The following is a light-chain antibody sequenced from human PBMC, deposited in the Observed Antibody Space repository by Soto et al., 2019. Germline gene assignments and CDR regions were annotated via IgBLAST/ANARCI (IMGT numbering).Light chain of an antibody. CDR2: GAS. CDR3: LRYGDSPPAYT. CDR1: QSVSSRN. Sequence: EIVLTQSPGTVSLSPGERATLSCRASQSVSSRNLAWYRQKPGQAPCLLIFGASNRATGIPDRFSGSGSGTDFTLTISRLEPEDCAVYYCLRYGDSPPAYTFGQGTKLEIK. J-gene: IGKJ2*01. V-gene: IGKV3-20*01.